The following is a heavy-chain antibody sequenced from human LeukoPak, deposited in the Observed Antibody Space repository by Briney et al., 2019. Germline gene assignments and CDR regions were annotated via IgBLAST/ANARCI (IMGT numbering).Heavy chain of an antibody. CDR1: GFTFSSYN. J-gene: IGHJ3*02. Sequence: GSLRLSCAASGFTFSSYNMNWVRQAPGKGLEWVSSISSSNSYIYYADSVKGRFTISRDNAKNSLYLQMNSLRAEDTAVYYCARDGVSYDSSGYYYGGAFDIWGQGTMVTVSS. V-gene: IGHV3-21*01. D-gene: IGHD3-22*01. CDR2: ISSSNSYI. CDR3: ARDGVSYDSSGYYYGGAFDI.